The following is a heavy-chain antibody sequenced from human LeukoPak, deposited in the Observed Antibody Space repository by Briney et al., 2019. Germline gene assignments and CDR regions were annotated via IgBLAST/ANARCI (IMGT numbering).Heavy chain of an antibody. D-gene: IGHD5-18*01. CDR1: GFTFSSYA. Sequence: TGGSLRLSCAASGFTFSSYAMSWVRQAPGKGLEWVSAISGSGGSTYYADSVKGRFTISRDNSKNTLYLQMNSLRAEDTAVYYCARVLFGYSYGYYFDYWGQGTLVTVSS. CDR2: ISGSGGST. J-gene: IGHJ4*02. V-gene: IGHV3-23*01. CDR3: ARVLFGYSYGYYFDY.